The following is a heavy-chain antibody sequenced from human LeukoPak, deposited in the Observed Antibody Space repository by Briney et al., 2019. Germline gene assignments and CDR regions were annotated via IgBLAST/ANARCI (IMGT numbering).Heavy chain of an antibody. J-gene: IGHJ6*02. D-gene: IGHD7-27*01. Sequence: ASVKVSCKASGYTFTSYAMHWVRQAPGQRLEWMGWINAGNGNTKYSQKFQGRVTITRDTSASTAYMELSSLRSEDTAVYYCARDLSTPWGYYYYGMDVWGQGTTVTVSS. CDR3: ARDLSTPWGYYYYGMDV. CDR2: INAGNGNT. V-gene: IGHV1-3*01. CDR1: GYTFTSYA.